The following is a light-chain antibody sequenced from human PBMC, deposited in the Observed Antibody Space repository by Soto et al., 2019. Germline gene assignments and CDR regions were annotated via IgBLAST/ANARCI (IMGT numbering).Light chain of an antibody. V-gene: IGKV3-20*01. Sequence: EVVMTQSPATLSVSPGERATLSCRASQSVNGNYLAWYQQKPGQAPRLLIYGTSSRATGIPDRFSGSGSGTDFTLTISRLEPEDFAVYYCQQCGSLPGTFGQGTRWIS. CDR1: QSVNGNY. CDR2: GTS. J-gene: IGKJ1*01. CDR3: QQCGSLPGT.